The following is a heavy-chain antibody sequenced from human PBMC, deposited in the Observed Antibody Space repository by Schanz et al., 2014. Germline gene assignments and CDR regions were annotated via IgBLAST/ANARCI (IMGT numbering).Heavy chain of an antibody. CDR2: ISSSGST. D-gene: IGHD2-21*01. J-gene: IGHJ6*02. CDR1: GASISSGGYY. CDR3: ARHGGIPYYPMDV. Sequence: QVQLQESGPGLVKPSQTLSLTCTVSGASISSGGYYWDWIRLLPGKGLERIGYISSSGSTSFNPCLKSRLTMSVDTSKNKFAVRLSSVTAADTAGYNCARHGGIPYYPMDVWGQGTTVTVSS. V-gene: IGHV4-31*03.